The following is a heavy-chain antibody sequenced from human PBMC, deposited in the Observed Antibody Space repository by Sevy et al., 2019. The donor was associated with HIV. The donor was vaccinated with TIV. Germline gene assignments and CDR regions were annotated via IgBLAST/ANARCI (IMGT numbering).Heavy chain of an antibody. V-gene: IGHV3-23*01. CDR3: AGGRYDSSGSFDAFDI. D-gene: IGHD3-22*01. J-gene: IGHJ3*02. CDR2: IYGSGGAT. Sequence: GGSLRLSCKPSGFTFTSYAMSWDRQAPGKGLEWVSTIYGSGGATYYADSVKGRFTISRDNSKNTLYLQMNSLRIEDTAVYYCAGGRYDSSGSFDAFDIWGQGTMVTVSS. CDR1: GFTFTSYA.